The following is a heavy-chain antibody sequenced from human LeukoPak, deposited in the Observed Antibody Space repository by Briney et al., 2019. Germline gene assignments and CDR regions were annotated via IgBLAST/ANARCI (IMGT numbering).Heavy chain of an antibody. Sequence: GGSLSVSCAASGFTFSAYAMSWVRQAPGKGLEWVSTISGSGGSTYYADSAKGRFTISRDNSKNTLFLQMSSLRGEDRAVYYCAKSPDVAGTGRFDYWGEGTLVSVSS. CDR1: GFTFSAYA. CDR2: ISGSGGST. J-gene: IGHJ4*02. CDR3: AKSPDVAGTGRFDY. V-gene: IGHV3-23*01. D-gene: IGHD6-19*01.